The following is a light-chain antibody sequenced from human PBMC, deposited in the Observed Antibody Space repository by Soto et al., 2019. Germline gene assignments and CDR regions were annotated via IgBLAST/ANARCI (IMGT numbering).Light chain of an antibody. V-gene: IGLV6-57*04. CDR2: EDN. CDR1: SGSIASNN. CDR3: QSYDSSFVV. J-gene: IGLJ2*01. Sequence: NFMLTQPHSVSESPGKTVTISCTRSSGSIASNNVQWYQQRPGSAPTTVIYEDNQRPSGVPDRFSGSTDGSSNSASLTIYGLQTEVEADYYCQSYDSSFVVFGGGTQLTVL.